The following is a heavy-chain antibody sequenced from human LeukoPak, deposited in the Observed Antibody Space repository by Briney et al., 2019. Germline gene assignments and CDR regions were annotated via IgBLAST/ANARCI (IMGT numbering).Heavy chain of an antibody. CDR2: INPNSGGT. CDR3: ARGPRVGALGVGPSVAFDY. V-gene: IGHV1-2*02. CDR1: GYTFTGYY. Sequence: ASVKVSCKASGYTFTGYYMHWVRQAPGQELESMGWINPNSGGTNYAQKFQGRVTMTRDTSISTAYMELSRLRSDDTAVYYCARGPRVGALGVGPSVAFDYWGQGTLVTVSS. J-gene: IGHJ4*02. D-gene: IGHD1-26*01.